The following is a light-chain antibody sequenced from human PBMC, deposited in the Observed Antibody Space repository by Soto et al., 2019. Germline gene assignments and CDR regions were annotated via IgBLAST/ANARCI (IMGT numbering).Light chain of an antibody. CDR3: QQYGSSPLT. Sequence: IVLTQSPGTLSLSPGERATLSCRASQSVSSNHLAWYQQKPGQAPRLLIYGASSRATGIPDRFSGSGSGTDFTLTISRLEPEDFAVYYCQQYGSSPLTFGPGTKVDIK. CDR1: QSVSSNH. J-gene: IGKJ3*01. CDR2: GAS. V-gene: IGKV3-20*01.